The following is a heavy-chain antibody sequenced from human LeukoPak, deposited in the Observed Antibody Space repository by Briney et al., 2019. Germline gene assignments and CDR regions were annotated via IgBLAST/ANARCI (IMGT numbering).Heavy chain of an antibody. Sequence: GASVKVSCKASGYTFTSYAMHWVRQAPGQRLEWMGWINAGNGNTKYSQKFQGRVTITRDTSASTAYMELSSLRSEDTAVYYCATGRDGYNFADYWGQGTLVTVSS. J-gene: IGHJ4*02. CDR1: GYTFTSYA. CDR2: INAGNGNT. D-gene: IGHD5-24*01. CDR3: ATGRDGYNFADY. V-gene: IGHV1-3*01.